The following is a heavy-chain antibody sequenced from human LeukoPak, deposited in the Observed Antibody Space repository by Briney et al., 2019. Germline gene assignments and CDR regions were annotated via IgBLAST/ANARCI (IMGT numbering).Heavy chain of an antibody. Sequence: GGSLRLSCAASGFTLSNCVMTWVRQAPGKGLEWVSGIDTKGTRTYYADSVKGRFTISRDNSKNTLFLQMNSLRAEDTAVYYCAKVSIVVVPAAIMGGPDYWGQGTLVTVSS. V-gene: IGHV3-23*05. CDR2: IDTKGTRT. D-gene: IGHD2-2*02. CDR3: AKVSIVVVPAAIMGGPDY. CDR1: GFTLSNCV. J-gene: IGHJ4*02.